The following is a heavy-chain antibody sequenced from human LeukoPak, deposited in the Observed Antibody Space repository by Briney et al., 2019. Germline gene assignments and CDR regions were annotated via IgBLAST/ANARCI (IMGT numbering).Heavy chain of an antibody. J-gene: IGHJ4*02. Sequence: SETLSLTCTVSGYSISSGYYWGWIRQPPGKGLEWIGSIYHSGSTYYNPSLKSRVTISVDTSKNQFSMKLSSVTAADTAVYYCARVCASSGDCLFDYWGQGTLVTVSS. CDR2: IYHSGST. CDR3: ARVCASSGDCLFDY. CDR1: GYSISSGYY. D-gene: IGHD2-21*01. V-gene: IGHV4-38-2*02.